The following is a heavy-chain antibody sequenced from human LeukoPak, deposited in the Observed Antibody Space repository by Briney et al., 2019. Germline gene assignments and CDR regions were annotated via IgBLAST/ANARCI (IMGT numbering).Heavy chain of an antibody. CDR2: INHSGST. J-gene: IGHJ4*02. CDR3: ASKSSSWYWYFDY. CDR1: GGSFSGYY. Sequence: PSETLSLTCAVYGGSFSGYYWSWIRQPPGKGLEWIGEINHSGSTNYNPSLKSRVTISVDTSKNQFSLKLSSVTAADTAVYYCASKSSSWYWYFDYWGQGTLVTVPS. V-gene: IGHV4-34*01. D-gene: IGHD6-13*01.